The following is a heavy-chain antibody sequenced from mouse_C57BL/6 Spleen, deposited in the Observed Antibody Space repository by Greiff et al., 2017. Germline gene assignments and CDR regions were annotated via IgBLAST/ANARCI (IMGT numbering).Heavy chain of an antibody. CDR3: AAITTVVATLRNYFDY. CDR1: GYTFTSYW. D-gene: IGHD1-1*01. V-gene: IGHV1-59*01. Sequence: QVQLQQPGAELVRPGTSVKLSCKASGYTFTSYWMHWVKQRPGQGLEWIGVIDPSDSYTNYNQKFKGKATLTVDTSSSTAYMRLSSLTSEDSAVYYCAAITTVVATLRNYFDYWGQGTTLTVSS. J-gene: IGHJ2*01. CDR2: IDPSDSYT.